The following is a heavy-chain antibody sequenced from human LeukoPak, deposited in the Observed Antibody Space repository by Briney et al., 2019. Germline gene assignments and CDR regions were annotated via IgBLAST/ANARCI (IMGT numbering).Heavy chain of an antibody. J-gene: IGHJ4*02. CDR1: GYTFTGYY. D-gene: IGHD3-22*01. CDR2: INPNSGGT. CDR3: ARDPYDSSSYYYSYFDY. V-gene: IGHV1-2*02. Sequence: SVKVSCKASGYTFTGYYMHWVRQAPGQGLEWMGWINPNSGGTKYAQKFQGRVTMTRDTSISTAYMELSRLRSDDTAVYYCARDPYDSSSYYYSYFDYWGQGTLVTVSS.